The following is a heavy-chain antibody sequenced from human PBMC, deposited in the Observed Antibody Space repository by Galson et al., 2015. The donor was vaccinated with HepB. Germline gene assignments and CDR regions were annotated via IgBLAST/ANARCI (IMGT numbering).Heavy chain of an antibody. CDR3: ASSSDPTRIWHFDL. V-gene: IGHV3-66*02. J-gene: IGHJ2*01. CDR1: GLIVSNNY. Sequence: SLRLSCAASGLIVSNNYMTWVRQAPGKGLEWVSLIYGGGDTTYADSVRGRFTISRDISKSTLYVQMTSLTTEDTAVYYCASSSDPTRIWHFDLWGRGTLVIVSS. CDR2: IYGGGDT. D-gene: IGHD6-19*01.